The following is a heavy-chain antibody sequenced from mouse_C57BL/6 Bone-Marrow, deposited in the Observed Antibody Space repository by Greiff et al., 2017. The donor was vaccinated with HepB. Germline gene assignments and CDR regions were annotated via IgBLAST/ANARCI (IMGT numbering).Heavy chain of an antibody. V-gene: IGHV1-64*01. D-gene: IGHD1-1*01. J-gene: IGHJ3*01. CDR3: ARDYYGQPLFAY. CDR2: IHPNSGST. CDR1: GYTFTSYW. Sequence: QVQLQQPGAELVKPGASVKLSCKASGYTFTSYWMHWVKQRPGQGLEWIGMIHPNSGSTNYNEKFKSKATLTVDKSASTAYMQLSSLTSEDSAVYYCARDYYGQPLFAYWGQGTLVTVSA.